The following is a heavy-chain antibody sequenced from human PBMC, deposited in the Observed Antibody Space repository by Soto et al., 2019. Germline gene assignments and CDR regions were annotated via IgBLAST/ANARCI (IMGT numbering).Heavy chain of an antibody. J-gene: IGHJ6*02. D-gene: IGHD3-3*01. CDR3: ARSPNYDFWSGYYEVRGLSYYYGMDV. CDR2: INSDGSST. Sequence: GGSLRLSCAASGFTFSSYWMHWVRQAPGKGLVWVSRINSDGSSTSYADSVKGRFTISRDNAKNTLYLQMNSLRAEDTAVYYCARSPNYDFWSGYYEVRGLSYYYGMDVWGQGTTVTVSS. V-gene: IGHV3-74*01. CDR1: GFTFSSYW.